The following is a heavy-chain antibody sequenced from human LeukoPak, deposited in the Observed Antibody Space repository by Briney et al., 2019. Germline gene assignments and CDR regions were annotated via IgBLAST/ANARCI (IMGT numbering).Heavy chain of an antibody. J-gene: IGHJ4*02. Sequence: GASVKVSCKVSGYTLAELSMHWVRQAPGKGLEWMGGFDPEDGETIYAQKFQGRVTMTEDTSTDTAYMELSSLRSEDTAVYYCATDLGDSGSYSSDYWGQGTLVTVSS. V-gene: IGHV1-24*01. D-gene: IGHD1-26*01. CDR3: ATDLGDSGSYSSDY. CDR1: GYTLAELS. CDR2: FDPEDGET.